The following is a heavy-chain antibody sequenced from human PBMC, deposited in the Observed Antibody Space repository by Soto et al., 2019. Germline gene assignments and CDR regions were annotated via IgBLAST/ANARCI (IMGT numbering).Heavy chain of an antibody. CDR3: VRYCGTTLCNGVATRTFDY. J-gene: IGHJ4*02. Sequence: PGGSLRLSCAASRLTFSVYEMHWFRQAPGKGLEWVSYISTSGSTVYYADSVKGRFTVSRDNTRNSLYLQMDSLRDEDTALYYCVRYCGTTLCNGVATRTFDYWGQGTLVTVSS. V-gene: IGHV3-48*03. D-gene: IGHD5-12*01. CDR2: ISTSGSTV. CDR1: RLTFSVYE.